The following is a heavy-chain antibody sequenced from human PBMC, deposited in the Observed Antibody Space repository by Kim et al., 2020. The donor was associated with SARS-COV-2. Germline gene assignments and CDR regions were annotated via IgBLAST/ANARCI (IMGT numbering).Heavy chain of an antibody. V-gene: IGHV3-74*01. CDR3: ARDEGLDTPEIRGFDR. J-gene: IGHJ4*02. D-gene: IGHD3-9*01. Sequence: GSLRLSCAASGFTFSSYWMHWVRQAPGKGLVWVSSLNRDGRETYYADSVRGRFTISRDNAKKTLYLQMNSLRAEETAVYYCARDEGLDTPEIRGFDRWGQGTLVTVSS. CDR1: GFTFSSYW. CDR2: LNRDGRET.